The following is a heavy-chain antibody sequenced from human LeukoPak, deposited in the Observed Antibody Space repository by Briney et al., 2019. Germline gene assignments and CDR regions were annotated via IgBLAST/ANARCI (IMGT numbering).Heavy chain of an antibody. CDR1: GGSISSYY. V-gene: IGHV4-59*01. J-gene: IGHJ4*02. CDR3: VRHGYTYGSIDY. CDR2: IYYSGST. D-gene: IGHD5-18*01. Sequence: KPSETPSLTFTVSGGSISSYYWGWIRQPPGKGLEWIGYIYYSGSTNYNPSLKSRVTISVDTSKNQFSLKLSSVTAADTAVYYCVRHGYTYGSIDYWGQGTLVTVSS.